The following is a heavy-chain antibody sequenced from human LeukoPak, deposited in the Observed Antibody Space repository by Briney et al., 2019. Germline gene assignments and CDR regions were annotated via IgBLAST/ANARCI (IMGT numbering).Heavy chain of an antibody. Sequence: PSETLSLTCTVSGGSISSYYWNWIRQPPGKGLEWIGYFYYSGSTNYNPSLKSRVTISVDTSKNQFSLKLSSVSAADTAVYYCARDRGAIRYWGQGTLVTVSS. CDR1: GGSISSYY. CDR3: ARDRGAIRY. CDR2: FYYSGST. D-gene: IGHD2-2*02. J-gene: IGHJ4*02. V-gene: IGHV4-59*01.